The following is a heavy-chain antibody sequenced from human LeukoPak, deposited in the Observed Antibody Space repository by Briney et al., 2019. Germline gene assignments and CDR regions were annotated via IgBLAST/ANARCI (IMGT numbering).Heavy chain of an antibody. CDR3: ARQSGGSYVFFDY. CDR1: GGSLSTYY. D-gene: IGHD3-22*01. CDR2: ISATRNS. V-gene: IGHV4-4*07. J-gene: IGHJ4*02. Sequence: PSETLSLTCTVSGGSLSTYYWSWIRQPAGKGPEWIGRISATRNSNYNPSLKSRVTISVDKSKDQFSLKLTSVTAADTAVYFCARQSGGSYVFFDYWGRGTLVTVSS.